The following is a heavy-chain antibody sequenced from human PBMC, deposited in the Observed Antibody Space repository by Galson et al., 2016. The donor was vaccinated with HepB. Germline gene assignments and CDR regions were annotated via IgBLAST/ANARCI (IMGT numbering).Heavy chain of an antibody. CDR1: GFTFSIHD. J-gene: IGHJ6*04. CDR2: IETAGDT. Sequence: SLRLSCAASGFTFSIHDMHWVRQAPGKGLEWVSAIETAGDTYYPDSVKGRFTISRENAKNSLYLQMNSRRAGDTAVYYCARGKSLLTMPWNYGLDVWGKGTTVSVSS. V-gene: IGHV3-13*01. D-gene: IGHD4/OR15-4a*01. CDR3: ARGKSLLTMPWNYGLDV.